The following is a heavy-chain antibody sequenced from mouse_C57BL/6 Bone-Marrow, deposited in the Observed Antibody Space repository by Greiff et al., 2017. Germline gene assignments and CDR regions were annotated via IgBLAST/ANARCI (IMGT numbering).Heavy chain of an antibody. V-gene: IGHV1-66*01. Sequence: QVQLQQSGPELVKPGASVKISCKASGYSFTRYYIHWVKPRPGQGLEWIGWIYPGSGNTKYNEKFKGKATLTADTSSSTAYMQLSSLTSEDSAVYYCARLAPYDGSLMDYWGQGTSVTVSS. CDR3: ARLAPYDGSLMDY. CDR1: GYSFTRYY. D-gene: IGHD2-3*01. CDR2: IYPGSGNT. J-gene: IGHJ4*01.